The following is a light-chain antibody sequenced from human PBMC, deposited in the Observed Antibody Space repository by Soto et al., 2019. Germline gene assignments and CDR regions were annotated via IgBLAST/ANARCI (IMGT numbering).Light chain of an antibody. J-gene: IGLJ2*01. V-gene: IGLV2-14*01. Sequence: QSALTQPASVSGSPGQSLTISCTGTNSDVGAYNYVSWYQQHPGKPPKLVIYQVTNRPSGVSDRFSGSKSGSTASLTISGLQAEDAADYYCISYTSGGTVVFGGGTKLTVL. CDR2: QVT. CDR3: ISYTSGGTVV. CDR1: NSDVGAYNY.